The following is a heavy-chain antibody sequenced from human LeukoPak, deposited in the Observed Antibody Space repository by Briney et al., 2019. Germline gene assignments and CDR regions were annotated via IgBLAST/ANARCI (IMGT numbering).Heavy chain of an antibody. CDR1: GGTFSSYA. D-gene: IGHD6-13*01. CDR3: ARHGAAAVLLFDY. V-gene: IGHV1-69*13. Sequence: GASVKVSCKASGGTFSSYAISWVRQAPGQGLEWMGGSIPIFGTANYAQKFQGRVTINADESTSTAYMELSSLRSEDTAVYYCARHGAAAVLLFDYWVQGSLVSV. J-gene: IGHJ4*02. CDR2: SIPIFGTA.